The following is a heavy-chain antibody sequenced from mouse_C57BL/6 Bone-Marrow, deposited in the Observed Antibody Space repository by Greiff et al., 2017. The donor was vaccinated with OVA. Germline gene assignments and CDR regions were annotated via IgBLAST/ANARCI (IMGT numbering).Heavy chain of an antibody. CDR3: VRLGYDGYYFNYAMDY. V-gene: IGHV10-1*01. D-gene: IGHD2-3*01. Sequence: EVKVVESGGGLVQPKGSLKLSCAASGFSFNTYAMNWVRQAPGKGLEWVARIRSKSNNYATYYADSVKDRFTISRDDSESMLYLQMNNLKTEDTAMYYCVRLGYDGYYFNYAMDYWGQGTSVTVSS. CDR1: GFSFNTYA. CDR2: IRSKSNNYAT. J-gene: IGHJ4*01.